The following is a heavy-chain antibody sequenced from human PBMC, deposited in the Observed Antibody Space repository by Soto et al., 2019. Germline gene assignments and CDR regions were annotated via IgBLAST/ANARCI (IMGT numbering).Heavy chain of an antibody. CDR2: IDPSDSYT. CDR3: AILTYYYYYGMDV. Sequence: PGESLKLACKGSGYSFTSYWISWVRQMPGKGLEWMGRIDPSDSYTNYSPSFQGHVTISADKSISTAYLQWSSLKASDTAMYYCAILTYYYYYGMDVWGQGTTVTVSS. V-gene: IGHV5-10-1*01. CDR1: GYSFTSYW. J-gene: IGHJ6*02.